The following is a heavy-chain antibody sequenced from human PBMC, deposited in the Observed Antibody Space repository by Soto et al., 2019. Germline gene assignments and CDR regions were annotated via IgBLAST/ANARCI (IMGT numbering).Heavy chain of an antibody. V-gene: IGHV3-64*01. CDR3: ARVGLDSPRDY. J-gene: IGHJ4*02. Sequence: GGSLRLSCAASGLIFRNYAMHWVRQPPGKGLEYVAALSSNGSTTFYANSVKGRFIISRDNSKNTLYLQMGSLTIDDMAVYYCARVGLDSPRDYWGPGTLVTVSS. CDR2: LSSNGSTT. CDR1: GLIFRNYA. D-gene: IGHD2-15*01.